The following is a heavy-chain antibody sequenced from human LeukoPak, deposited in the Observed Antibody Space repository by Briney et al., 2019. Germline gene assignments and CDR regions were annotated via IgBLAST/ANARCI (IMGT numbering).Heavy chain of an antibody. CDR1: GFTFSSYG. J-gene: IGHJ4*02. CDR3: AKLSITMVRRVMSDY. D-gene: IGHD3-10*01. Sequence: PGGSLRLSCAASGFTFSSYGMHWVRQAPGKGLEWVAVISYDGSNKYYANSVKGRFTISRDNSKNTLYLQMNSLRAEDTAVYYCAKLSITMVRRVMSDYWGQGTLVTVSS. CDR2: ISYDGSNK. V-gene: IGHV3-30*18.